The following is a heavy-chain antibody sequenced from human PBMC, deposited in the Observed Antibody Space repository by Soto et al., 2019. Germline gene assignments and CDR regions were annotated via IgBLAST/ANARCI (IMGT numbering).Heavy chain of an antibody. CDR1: GDSVTSGHYS. Sequence: PSETLSLTCIVSGDSVTSGHYSWSWIRQPTGKGLEWIGNIFVTSATNYSPSLKSQVTMSVDSSKSNFSLNLTTVTAADSAIYFCARDWCDSAGSSLGRRLDVWGHGTTVTVSS. V-gene: IGHV4-61*03. D-gene: IGHD1-26*01. CDR3: ARDWCDSAGSSLGRRLDV. J-gene: IGHJ6*02. CDR2: IFVTSAT.